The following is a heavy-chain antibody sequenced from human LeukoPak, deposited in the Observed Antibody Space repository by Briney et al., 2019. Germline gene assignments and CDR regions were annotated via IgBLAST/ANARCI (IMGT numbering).Heavy chain of an antibody. J-gene: IGHJ4*02. CDR1: GFTFSTSY. CDR3: ATPADDY. Sequence: PGGSLRLSCAASGFTFSTSYMSWVRQAPGKGLEGVANIKEDGSKKSYADSVKGRFTISRDNAKSSLYLQMNSLRAEDTALYYCATPADDYWGQGTLVTVSS. V-gene: IGHV3-7*01. CDR2: IKEDGSKK.